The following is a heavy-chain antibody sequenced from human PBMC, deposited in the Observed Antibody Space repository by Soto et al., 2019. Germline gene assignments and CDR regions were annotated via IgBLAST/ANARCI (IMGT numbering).Heavy chain of an antibody. CDR2: ISAYNGNT. CDR1: GYTFTSYG. V-gene: IGHV1-18*01. D-gene: IGHD5-12*01. Sequence: ASVKVSCKASGYTFTSYGISWVRQAPGQGLEWMGWISAYNGNTNYAQRLQGRVTMTTDTSTSTAYMELRSLRSDDTAVYYCARDREMATIPRPVDYWGQGTLVTVSS. CDR3: ARDREMATIPRPVDY. J-gene: IGHJ4*02.